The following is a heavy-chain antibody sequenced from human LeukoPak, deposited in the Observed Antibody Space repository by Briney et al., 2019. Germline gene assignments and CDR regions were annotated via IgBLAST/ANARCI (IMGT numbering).Heavy chain of an antibody. J-gene: IGHJ5*02. Sequence: GRSLRPSCAASGFTFDDYAMHWVRQAPGKGLEWVSGVSWNSGSVGYADSVKGRFTISRDNAKNSLYLQMNSLRAEDTAVYYCTRDHWFDPWGQGTLVIVSS. V-gene: IGHV3-9*01. CDR3: TRDHWFDP. CDR2: VSWNSGSV. CDR1: GFTFDDYA.